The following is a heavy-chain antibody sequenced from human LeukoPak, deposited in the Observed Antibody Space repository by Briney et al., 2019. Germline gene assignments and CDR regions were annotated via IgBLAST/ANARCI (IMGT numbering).Heavy chain of an antibody. CDR2: ISYDGTNE. V-gene: IGHV3-30*18. CDR3: AKDSGGSVLED. CDR1: GLIFSGSV. D-gene: IGHD2-15*01. Sequence: GGSLRLACAASGLIFSGSVMHWVRQAPGKGLEWVAIISYDGTNENYGDSVKGRFTISRDNSKSTLCLHMNSLRHDDTAVYYCAKDSGGSVLEDWGHGSLVIVSS. J-gene: IGHJ4*01.